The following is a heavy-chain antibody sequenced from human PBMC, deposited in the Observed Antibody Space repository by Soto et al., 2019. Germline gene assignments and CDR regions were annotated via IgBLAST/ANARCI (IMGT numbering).Heavy chain of an antibody. V-gene: IGHV3-74*03. CDR2: IKGDGSDI. CDR3: TRHFRDY. J-gene: IGHJ4*02. CDR1: GFAFSSYW. Sequence: EVQLVETGGGLVQPGGSLRLSCAASGFAFSSYWMHWVRQAPGKGLVWVYRIKGDGSDIAYAGSVKGRFIISRDNAKNTLYLQMDNLRADDTAVYYCTRHFRDYWGLGTLVTVSS. D-gene: IGHD3-3*02.